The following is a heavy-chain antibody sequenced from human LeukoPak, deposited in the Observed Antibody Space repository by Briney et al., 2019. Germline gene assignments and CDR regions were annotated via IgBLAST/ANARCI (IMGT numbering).Heavy chain of an antibody. CDR3: ARWFCSSTNCYYDY. V-gene: IGHV3-23*03. Sequence: GSLRLSCAASGFTFSSYAMSWVRQVPGKGPEWVSRINKDGSITNFADSVKGRFTISRDNSKNTLYLQMSSLRAEDTAVYYCARWFCSSTNCYYDYWGQGTLVTVSS. CDR1: GFTFSSYA. CDR2: INKDGSIT. J-gene: IGHJ4*02. D-gene: IGHD2-2*01.